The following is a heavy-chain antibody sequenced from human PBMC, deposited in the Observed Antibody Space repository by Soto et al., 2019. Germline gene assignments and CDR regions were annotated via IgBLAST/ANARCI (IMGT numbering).Heavy chain of an antibody. Sequence: QLQLQESGPGLVKPSETLSLTCTVSGGSISSSSYYWGWIRQPPGKGLEWIGSIYYSGSTYYNPSLRGRVTTSVDTSKNHFSLKLSSVTAADTAVYFCARDSSTLQHWFDPWGQGTLVTVSS. D-gene: IGHD6-6*01. J-gene: IGHJ5*02. CDR2: IYYSGST. CDR1: GGSISSSSYY. V-gene: IGHV4-39*02. CDR3: ARDSSTLQHWFDP.